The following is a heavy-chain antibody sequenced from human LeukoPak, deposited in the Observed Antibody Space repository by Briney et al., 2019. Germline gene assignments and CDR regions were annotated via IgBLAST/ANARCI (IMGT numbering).Heavy chain of an antibody. D-gene: IGHD2-2*03. CDR2: IYSGGST. V-gene: IGHV3-53*01. J-gene: IGHJ6*02. CDR3: ARVDIDIVAGMDV. Sequence: GGSLRLSCAASGFTVSSNYMGWVRQAPGKGLEWVSLIYSGGSTYYADSVKGRFTISRDNSKNTLYLQMNSLRAEDTAVYYCARVDIDIVAGMDVWGQGTTVTVSS. CDR1: GFTVSSNY.